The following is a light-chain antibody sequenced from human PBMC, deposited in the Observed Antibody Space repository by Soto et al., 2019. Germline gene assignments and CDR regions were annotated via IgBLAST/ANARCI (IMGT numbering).Light chain of an antibody. CDR3: ATWDDSLNARGV. J-gene: IGLJ3*02. CDR1: RSNIGNNA. Sequence: QSVLTQTPSASGTSGQTVTISCSGSRSNIGNNAVSWYQQFPGTAPKLLIYKNNQRPSGVPDRFSGSKSGTSASLAISGLQSEDEADYYCATWDDSLNARGVFGGGTKVTVL. V-gene: IGLV1-44*01. CDR2: KNN.